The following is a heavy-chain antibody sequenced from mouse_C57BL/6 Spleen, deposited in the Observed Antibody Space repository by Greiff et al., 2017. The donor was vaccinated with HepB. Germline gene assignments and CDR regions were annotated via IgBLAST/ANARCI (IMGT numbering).Heavy chain of an antibody. CDR1: GYAFSSYW. V-gene: IGHV1-80*01. CDR3: ARPFYYGSPYFDY. D-gene: IGHD1-1*01. CDR2: IYPGDGDT. J-gene: IGHJ2*01. Sequence: QVQLKESGAELVKPGASVKISCKASGYAFSSYWMNWVKQRPGKGLEWIGQIYPGDGDTNYNGKFKGKATLTADKSSSTAYMQLSSLTSEDSAVYFCARPFYYGSPYFDYWGQGTTLTVSS.